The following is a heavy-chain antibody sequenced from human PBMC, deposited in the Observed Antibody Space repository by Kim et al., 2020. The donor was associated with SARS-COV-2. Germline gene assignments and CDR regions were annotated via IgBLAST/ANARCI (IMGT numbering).Heavy chain of an antibody. V-gene: IGHV3-23*01. J-gene: IGHJ3*02. CDR3: AKCYGITIFGVVIFPYDAFDI. Sequence: RFTISRDNSKNTLYLQMNSLRAEDTAVYYCAKCYGITIFGVVIFPYDAFDIWGQGTMVTVSS. D-gene: IGHD3-3*01.